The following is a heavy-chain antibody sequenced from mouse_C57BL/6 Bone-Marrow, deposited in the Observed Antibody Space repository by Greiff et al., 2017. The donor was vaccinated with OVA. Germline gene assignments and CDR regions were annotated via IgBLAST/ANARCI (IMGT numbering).Heavy chain of an antibody. CDR2: IWRGGST. D-gene: IGHD4-1*01. CDR1: GFSLTSYG. J-gene: IGHJ3*01. V-gene: IGHV2-5*01. CDR3: ASLTGTRGWFAY. Sequence: GKRQESGPGLVQPGRSLSITCTVSGFSLTSYGVHWVRQSPGKGLEWLGVIWRGGSTDYNAAFMSRLSITKDNSESQVFFEMNSLQADDTAIYYCASLTGTRGWFAYWGQGTLVTVSA.